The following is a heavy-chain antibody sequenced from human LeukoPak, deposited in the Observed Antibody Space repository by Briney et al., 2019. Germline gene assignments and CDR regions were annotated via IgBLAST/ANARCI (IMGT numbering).Heavy chain of an antibody. J-gene: IGHJ4*02. V-gene: IGHV5-51*01. D-gene: IGHD6-13*01. Sequence: GESLKISCKGSGYSFTSYWIGWVRQMPGKGLEWMGIIYPGDSDTRYSPSFQGQVTISADKSISTAYLQWSSLKASDTAMYYCARDILAGYSSSWYGDFDYWGQGTLVTVSS. CDR1: GYSFTSYW. CDR3: ARDILAGYSSSWYGDFDY. CDR2: IYPGDSDT.